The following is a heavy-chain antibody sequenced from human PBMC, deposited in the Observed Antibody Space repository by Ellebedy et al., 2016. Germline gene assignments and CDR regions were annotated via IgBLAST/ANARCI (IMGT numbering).Heavy chain of an antibody. D-gene: IGHD3-10*01. Sequence: GESLKISCAASGFTFSSYWMHWVRQAPGKGLVWVSRINSDGSSTSYADSVKGRFTISRDNAKNSLYLQMNSLRAEDTALYYCAKDLWFRGVYLGPFDYWGQGTLVTVSS. CDR3: AKDLWFRGVYLGPFDY. V-gene: IGHV3-74*01. J-gene: IGHJ4*02. CDR1: GFTFSSYW. CDR2: INSDGSST.